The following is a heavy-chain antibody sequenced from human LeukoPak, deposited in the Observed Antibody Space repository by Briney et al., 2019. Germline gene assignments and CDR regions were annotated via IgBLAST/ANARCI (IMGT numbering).Heavy chain of an antibody. D-gene: IGHD5-18*01. CDR2: ISGSDGDT. V-gene: IGHV3-23*01. CDR1: GFTFSRYT. J-gene: IGHJ4*02. CDR3: ARGIEYSYGY. Sequence: GGSLRLSCTASGFTFSRYTMSWVRQAPDKGLEWVSGISGSDGDTFHADSVKGRFTISRDNSKNTVYLQMNSLRAEDTAVYYCARGIEYSYGYWGQGTLVTVSS.